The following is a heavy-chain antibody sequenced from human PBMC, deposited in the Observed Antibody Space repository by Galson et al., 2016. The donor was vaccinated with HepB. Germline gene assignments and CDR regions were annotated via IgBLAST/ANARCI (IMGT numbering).Heavy chain of an antibody. D-gene: IGHD3-10*01. CDR2: IFPAGSET. V-gene: IGHV5-51*01. CDR3: AGAVRGLYGPDS. CDR1: GYNFADYY. Sequence: QSGAEVKKPGESLKISCKGSGYNFADYYIGWVRQMPGKGLEWMAIIFPAGSETLYSPSFQGRVTISADRSISTAFLQWSSLKASDTAMYYCAGAVRGLYGPDSWGQGTLVTVSS. J-gene: IGHJ4*02.